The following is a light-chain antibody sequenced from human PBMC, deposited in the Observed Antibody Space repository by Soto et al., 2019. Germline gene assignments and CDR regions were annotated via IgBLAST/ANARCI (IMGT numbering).Light chain of an antibody. V-gene: IGKV1-5*03. CDR3: KQYNSYSYP. CDR1: QSISSW. Sequence: DIQMTQSPSTLSASVGDRVTITCRASQSISSWLAWYQQKPGKAPKLLIYKASSLESGVPSRFSGSGSGTKFTLTINSLQPDDFPTYSCKQYNSYSYPFGQGTRVDIK. J-gene: IGKJ2*01. CDR2: KAS.